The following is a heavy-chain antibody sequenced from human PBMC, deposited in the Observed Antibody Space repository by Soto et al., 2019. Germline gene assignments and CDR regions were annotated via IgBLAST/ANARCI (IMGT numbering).Heavy chain of an antibody. V-gene: IGHV3-48*03. Sequence: GGSLRLSCAASGSSFSSYEMNWFRQAPGKGLEWVSYISSSRTTIHYADSVKGRFTISRDNAKNSLYLQMNSLRAEDTAVYYCAREDYSSGWYHWFDPWGPGTLVTVSS. CDR3: AREDYSSGWYHWFDP. CDR2: ISSSRTTI. J-gene: IGHJ5*02. D-gene: IGHD6-19*01. CDR1: GSSFSSYE.